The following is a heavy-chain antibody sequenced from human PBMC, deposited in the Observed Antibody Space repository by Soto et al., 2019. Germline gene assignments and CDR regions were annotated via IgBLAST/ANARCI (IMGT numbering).Heavy chain of an antibody. CDR1: GFTVSNNY. D-gene: IGHD3-10*01. J-gene: IGHJ4*02. CDR2: IYSGGYT. V-gene: IGHV3-53*01. Sequence: EVQLVESGGGLIQPGGSLRLSCAVSGFTVSNNYMSWVRQAPGKGLEGVSVIYSGGYTAYGDSVKGRFTISRINSKNTISSQTNSRQDTDEDEYYWRKSPGGGGYGGQGTLVTVSS. CDR3: RKSPGGGGY.